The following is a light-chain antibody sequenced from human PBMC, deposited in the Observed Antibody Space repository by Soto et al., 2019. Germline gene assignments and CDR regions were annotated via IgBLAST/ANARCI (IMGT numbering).Light chain of an antibody. CDR2: AAS. J-gene: IGKJ1*01. V-gene: IGKV1-39*01. CDR3: QQSYTTPWT. CDR1: QSISSY. Sequence: DIQMTQSPSSLSASVGDRVTITCRASQSISSYLSWYQGKPGKAPKLLIYAASSLQSGVPLRFSGSGSGTDFTLTIGSLQPEDFATYYCQQSYTTPWTFGQGTKVDIK.